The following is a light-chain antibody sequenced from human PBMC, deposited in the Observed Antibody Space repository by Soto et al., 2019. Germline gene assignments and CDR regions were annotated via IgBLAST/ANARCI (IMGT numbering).Light chain of an antibody. CDR3: AAWDDSLNAYV. CDR1: SSNIGSNT. J-gene: IGLJ1*01. V-gene: IGLV1-44*01. Sequence: QSVLTQPPSASGTPGQRVTISCSGSSSNIGSNTVNRYQQLPGTAPKLLIYSNNQRPSGVPDRFSGSKSGTSASLAISGLQSEDEADYYCAAWDDSLNAYVFGTGTKVTVL. CDR2: SNN.